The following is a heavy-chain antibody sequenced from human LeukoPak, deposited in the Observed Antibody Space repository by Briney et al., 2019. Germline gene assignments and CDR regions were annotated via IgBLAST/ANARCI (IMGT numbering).Heavy chain of an antibody. CDR3: TLIQGWGSGSYYRDF. CDR2: VKSRSAGETT. V-gene: IGHV3-15*01. J-gene: IGHJ4*02. CDR1: GFSISNDW. Sequence: GGSLRLSCAASGFSISNDWMSWVRQAPGKGLEWVARVKSRSAGETTDYAAPVKGRLTISRDDSKNTLYLQMNSLKTEDTAVYYCTLIQGWGSGSYYRDFWGQGTLVTVSS. D-gene: IGHD3-10*01.